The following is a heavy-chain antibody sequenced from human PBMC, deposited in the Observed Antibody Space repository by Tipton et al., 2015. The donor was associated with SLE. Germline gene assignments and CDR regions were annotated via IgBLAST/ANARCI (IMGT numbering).Heavy chain of an antibody. CDR3: ARETDDTGWIHSRDYIYYYYYVDV. CDR2: IYYSGAAH. D-gene: IGHD6-19*01. CDR1: GDSITRSSFY. Sequence: TLSLTCTVSGDSITRSSFYWGWIRQPPGKGLEWIGSIYYSGAAHYENPSLKSRVTISIDTSNNQFSLELSSVTAADTAVYYCARETDDTGWIHSRDYIYYYYYVDVWGQGTTVTVSS. J-gene: IGHJ6*03. V-gene: IGHV4-39*07.